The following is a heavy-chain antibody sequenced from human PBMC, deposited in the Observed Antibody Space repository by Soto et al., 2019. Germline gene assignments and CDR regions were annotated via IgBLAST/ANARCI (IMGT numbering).Heavy chain of an antibody. CDR1: GSTFSNFA. J-gene: IGHJ6*03. D-gene: IGHD6-13*01. CDR2: ITGGGIAT. CDR3: AKAAADSSQYYIGV. V-gene: IGHV3-23*01. Sequence: GGSPGLSCAASGSTFSNFAMSWVRQAPGKGLEWVSAITGGGIATRYADSVEGRFTISRDNSKNTLYLQMNSLRADDAAVYYCAKAAADSSQYYIGVWGKGTTVTVSS.